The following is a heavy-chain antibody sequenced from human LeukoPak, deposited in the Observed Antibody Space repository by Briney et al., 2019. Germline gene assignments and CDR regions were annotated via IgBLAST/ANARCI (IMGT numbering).Heavy chain of an antibody. Sequence: SETLSLTCAVYGGSFSGYYWSWIRQPPGKGLEWIGEINHSGSTKYHPSLKSRVTISVDTSKNQFSLKLSSVTAADTAVYYCARDGGVAPHNWFDPWGQGTLVTVSS. V-gene: IGHV4-34*01. J-gene: IGHJ5*02. CDR1: GGSFSGYY. CDR2: INHSGST. CDR3: ARDGGVAPHNWFDP. D-gene: IGHD2-8*02.